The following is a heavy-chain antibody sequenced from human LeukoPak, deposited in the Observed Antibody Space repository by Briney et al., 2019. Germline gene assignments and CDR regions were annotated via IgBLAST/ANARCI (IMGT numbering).Heavy chain of an antibody. Sequence: GGSLRLSCAASGFTVSSNYMSWVRQAPGEGLEWVSVIYSGGSTYYADSVKGRFTISRDNSKNTLYLQMNSLRAEDTAVYYCARGPVVVVPAAMEANNWFDPWGQGTLDTVSS. V-gene: IGHV3-53*01. CDR2: IYSGGST. D-gene: IGHD2-2*01. CDR3: ARGPVVVVPAAMEANNWFDP. CDR1: GFTVSSNY. J-gene: IGHJ5*02.